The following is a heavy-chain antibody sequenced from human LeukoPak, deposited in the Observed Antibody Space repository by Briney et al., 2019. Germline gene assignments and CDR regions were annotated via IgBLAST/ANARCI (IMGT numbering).Heavy chain of an antibody. D-gene: IGHD6-13*01. J-gene: IGHJ5*02. Sequence: PGGSLRLSCAASGFTFSSYAMHWVRQAPGKGLEWVAVISYDGSNKYYADSVKGRFTISRDNSKNTLYLQMNSLRAEDTAVYYCARVRIAAAGYNWFDPWGQGTLVTVSS. CDR1: GFTFSSYA. V-gene: IGHV3-30*04. CDR3: ARVRIAAAGYNWFDP. CDR2: ISYDGSNK.